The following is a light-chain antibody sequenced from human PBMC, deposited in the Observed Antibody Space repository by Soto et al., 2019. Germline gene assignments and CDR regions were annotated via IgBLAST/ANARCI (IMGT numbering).Light chain of an antibody. CDR1: NSDVGSHNF. CDR3: CSLTNGATWV. V-gene: IGLV2-23*01. J-gene: IGLJ3*02. CDR2: EAS. Sequence: QSALTQPASVSGSPGQSITISCTGNNSDVGSHNFVSWYQQYPGKAPKLLIYEASKRPSGLSHRFSGSKSGNTAPLTISGLQAEYEADYYCCSLTNGATWVFGGGTKLTVL.